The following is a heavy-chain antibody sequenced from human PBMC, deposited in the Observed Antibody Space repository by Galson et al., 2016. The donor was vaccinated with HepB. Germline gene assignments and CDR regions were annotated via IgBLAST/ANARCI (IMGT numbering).Heavy chain of an antibody. J-gene: IGHJ4*02. CDR1: GYTFTTYW. D-gene: IGHD2-15*01. Sequence: QSGAEVKQPGESLRISCQASGYTFTTYWTNWVRQVPGKGLEWMGRIDPSDSFIDYSPSFEGHITISTDKSKSTAYLQWTSLKASDTAMYYCAKTLGYCSGGSCSYLDSWGQGTLVTVAS. CDR2: IDPSDSFI. CDR3: AKTLGYCSGGSCSYLDS. V-gene: IGHV5-10-1*01.